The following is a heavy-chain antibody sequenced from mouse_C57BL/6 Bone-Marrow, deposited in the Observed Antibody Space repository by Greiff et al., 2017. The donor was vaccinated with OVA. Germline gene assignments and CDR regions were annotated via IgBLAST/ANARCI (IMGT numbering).Heavy chain of an antibody. J-gene: IGHJ4*01. Sequence: VQLQQSGPELVKPGASVKISCKASGYTFTDYYMNWVKQSHGKSLEWIGDINPNNGGTSYNQKFKGKATLTVDKSSSTAYMELRSLTSEDAAVYYCARSEDYYARDYWGQGTSVTVSS. CDR3: ARSEDYYARDY. CDR2: INPNNGGT. V-gene: IGHV1-26*01. CDR1: GYTFTDYY.